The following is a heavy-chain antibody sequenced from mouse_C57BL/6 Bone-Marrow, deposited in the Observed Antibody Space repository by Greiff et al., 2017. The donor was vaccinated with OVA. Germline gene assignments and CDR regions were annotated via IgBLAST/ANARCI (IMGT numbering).Heavy chain of an antibody. CDR3: AREGVWLRRYYFDD. D-gene: IGHD2-2*01. CDR2: IDPSDSYT. CDR1: GYTFTSYW. Sequence: VQLQQPGAELVKPGASVKLSCKASGYTFTSYWMQWVKQRPGQGLEWIGEIDPSDSYTNYNQKFKGKATLTVDTSSSTAYMQLSSLTSEDSAVYYCAREGVWLRRYYFDDWGQGTTLTVSS. J-gene: IGHJ2*01. V-gene: IGHV1-50*01.